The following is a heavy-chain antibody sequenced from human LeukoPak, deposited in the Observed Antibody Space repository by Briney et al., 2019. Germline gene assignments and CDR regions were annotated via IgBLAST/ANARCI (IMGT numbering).Heavy chain of an antibody. J-gene: IGHJ3*02. Sequence: KPSETLSLTCTVSGGSISSYYWSWIRQPAGKGLEWIGRICTSGSTNYNPSLKSRVTMSVDTSKNQFSLKLSSVTAADTAVYYCARDLEDSSGYYRGGDAFDIWGQGTMVTVSS. CDR2: ICTSGST. V-gene: IGHV4-4*07. CDR1: GGSISSYY. D-gene: IGHD3-22*01. CDR3: ARDLEDSSGYYRGGDAFDI.